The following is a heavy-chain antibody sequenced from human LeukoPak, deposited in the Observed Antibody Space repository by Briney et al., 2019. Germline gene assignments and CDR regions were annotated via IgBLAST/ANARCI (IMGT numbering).Heavy chain of an antibody. Sequence: SETLSLTCIVSVGSIRTRIYYCGWIRQPPGTGLEWIGCDSYTGSIHYNPSLKSRVTISVDTSKTPYSLKLSSVTAADTAVYYCARLGDSSGDHPYGFDIWGQGTVVTVSS. CDR3: ARLGDSSGDHPYGFDI. V-gene: IGHV4-39*01. CDR2: DSYTGSI. J-gene: IGHJ3*02. D-gene: IGHD3-22*01. CDR1: VGSIRTRIYY.